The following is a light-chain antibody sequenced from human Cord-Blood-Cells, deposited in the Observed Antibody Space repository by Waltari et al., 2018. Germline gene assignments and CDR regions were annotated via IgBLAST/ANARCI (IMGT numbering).Light chain of an antibody. V-gene: IGKV3-15*01. CDR1: QSVSSN. Sequence: EIVITPSPATLSVSPGERATPSCSASQSVSSNLALYQQKPGQAPRLLIYGADKRATGIPARFSGSGSETEFTLTISSLQSEDFAVYYCQQYNNWPQTFGQGTKVEIK. CDR2: GAD. J-gene: IGKJ1*01. CDR3: QQYNNWPQT.